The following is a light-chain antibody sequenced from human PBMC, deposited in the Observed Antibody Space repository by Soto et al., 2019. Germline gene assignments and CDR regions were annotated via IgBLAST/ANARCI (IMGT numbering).Light chain of an antibody. CDR1: QSVSSN. Sequence: IVMTQSPATLSVSPKERATLSCRASQSVSSNLAWYQQKPGQAPRLLIYGASTRATGIPARFSGSGSGTEFTLTISSLQSEDFAVYYCQQYNNWPRTFGQGTK. V-gene: IGKV3-15*01. CDR3: QQYNNWPRT. CDR2: GAS. J-gene: IGKJ2*01.